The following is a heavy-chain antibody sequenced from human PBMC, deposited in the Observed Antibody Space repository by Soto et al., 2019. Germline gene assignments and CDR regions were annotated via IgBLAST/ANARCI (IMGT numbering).Heavy chain of an antibody. Sequence: ESGGGVFQPGRSLRISCAASGFTFRSYGMHWVRQAPGKGLEWVAVIWYDGSNKYYADSVKGRFTISRDNSKNTLYLQMNSLRAEDTAVYYCATTVVTPGIPFDYWGQGTLVTVSS. V-gene: IGHV3-33*01. CDR2: IWYDGSNK. J-gene: IGHJ4*02. D-gene: IGHD4-17*01. CDR1: GFTFRSYG. CDR3: ATTVVTPGIPFDY.